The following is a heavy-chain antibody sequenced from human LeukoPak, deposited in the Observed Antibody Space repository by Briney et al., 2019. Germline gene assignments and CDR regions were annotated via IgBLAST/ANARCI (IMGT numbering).Heavy chain of an antibody. D-gene: IGHD4-23*01. Sequence: GGTLRLTCEASGFIFSHHGMNWVRQAPGKGLEWISGITSVGTTYYADSVKGRFTISRDKSKNTLYLQMNSLRADDTAVYYCAKDLLRWSFDYWGQGTLVTVSS. V-gene: IGHV3-23*01. CDR1: GFIFSHHG. J-gene: IGHJ4*02. CDR2: ITSVGTT. CDR3: AKDLLRWSFDY.